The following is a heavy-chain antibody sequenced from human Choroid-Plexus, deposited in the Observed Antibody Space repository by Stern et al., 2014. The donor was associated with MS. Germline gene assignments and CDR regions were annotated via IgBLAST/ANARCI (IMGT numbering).Heavy chain of an antibody. Sequence: VQLVESGGGVAQPGRPLILSCAASGFTFSNFGMHWVRQAPGKGLEWVALISYDGSNKYYADSVKGRFTIFRDNSKNTLYMHMNSLRAKDTAVYYCAKDRQWSTYFFDYWGQGSLVTVSS. D-gene: IGHD2-15*01. J-gene: IGHJ4*02. CDR1: GFTFSNFG. CDR2: ISYDGSNK. CDR3: AKDRQWSTYFFDY. V-gene: IGHV3-30*18.